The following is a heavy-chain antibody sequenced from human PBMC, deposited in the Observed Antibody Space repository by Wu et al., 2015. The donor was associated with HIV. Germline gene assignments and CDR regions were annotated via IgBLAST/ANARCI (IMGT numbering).Heavy chain of an antibody. J-gene: IGHJ4*02. V-gene: IGHV1-69*01. CDR3: ARDGGSGWPREYFDY. Sequence: QVQLVQSGAEVKNPGASVKVSCKASGGTFSSYAISWVRQAPGQGLEWMGGIIPIFGTANYAQKFQGRVTITTDESTSTAYMELSSLRSEDTAVYYCARDGGSGWPREYFDYWGQGTLVTVSS. CDR1: GGTFSSYA. CDR2: IIPIFGTA. D-gene: IGHD6-19*01.